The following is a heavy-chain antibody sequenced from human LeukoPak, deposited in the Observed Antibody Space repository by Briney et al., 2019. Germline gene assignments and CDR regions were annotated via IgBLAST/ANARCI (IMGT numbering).Heavy chain of an antibody. D-gene: IGHD5-24*01. V-gene: IGHV7-4-1*02. CDR3: ARVLDGYNEPGLGY. Sequence: ASVKVSCKASGYTFTSYAMNWVRQAPGQGLEWMGWINTNTGNPTYAQGSTGRFVFSLDTSVSTAYLQISSLKAEDTAVYYCARVLDGYNEPGLGYWGQGTLVTVSS. J-gene: IGHJ4*02. CDR1: GYTFTSYA. CDR2: INTNTGNP.